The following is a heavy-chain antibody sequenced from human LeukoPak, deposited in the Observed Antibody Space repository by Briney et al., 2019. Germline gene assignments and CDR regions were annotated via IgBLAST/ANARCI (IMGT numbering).Heavy chain of an antibody. CDR2: IYPGDSDT. V-gene: IGHV5-51*01. Sequence: GESLKISCKGSGYSFSSNWIGWVRQMPGRGLEWMGIIYPGDSDTRFSPSFQGQVTISADKSISTAYLQWSSLKALDTAMYYCARQDAGSYGYFAYWGQGTLVTVSS. D-gene: IGHD5-18*01. J-gene: IGHJ4*02. CDR1: GYSFSSNW. CDR3: ARQDAGSYGYFAY.